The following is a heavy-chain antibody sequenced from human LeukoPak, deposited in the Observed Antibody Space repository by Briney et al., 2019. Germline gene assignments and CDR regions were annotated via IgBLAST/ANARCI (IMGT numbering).Heavy chain of an antibody. CDR3: ARGEGGSGGICSFDY. CDR1: NYSIRNGYY. Sequence: SETLSLTCAVSNYSIRNGYYWGWIRQPPGKGLEWIGCLYRSGNTYYSPSLKGRVTISVDTSKNQFSLRLSSVAAADTAVYYCARGEGGSGGICSFDYWGQGTLVTVSS. J-gene: IGHJ4*02. CDR2: LYRSGNT. V-gene: IGHV4-38-2*01. D-gene: IGHD2-8*02.